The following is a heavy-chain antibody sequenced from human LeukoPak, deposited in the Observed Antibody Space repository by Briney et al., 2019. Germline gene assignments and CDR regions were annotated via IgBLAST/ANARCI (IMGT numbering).Heavy chain of an antibody. CDR2: IRGDGRAT. J-gene: IGHJ6*02. CDR3: ARVSRVPAAMSYYYYYGMDV. V-gene: IGHV3-74*03. CDR1: GFIFTDYW. Sequence: GGSLRLSCAVSGFIFTDYWMHWVRQAPGKELVWVARIRGDGRATTYADSVKGRCTISRDNAKNSLYLQMNSLRAEDTAVYYCARVSRVPAAMSYYYYYGMDVWGQGTTVTVSS. D-gene: IGHD2-2*01.